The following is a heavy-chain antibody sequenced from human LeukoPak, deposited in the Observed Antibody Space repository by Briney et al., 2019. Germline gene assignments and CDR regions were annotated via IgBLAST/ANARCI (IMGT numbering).Heavy chain of an antibody. Sequence: GGSLRLSCAASGFTFSSYAMSWVRQAPGKGLEWVSTVSTSGGGTYYADSVKGRFTISRDNSKNTLYLQMNSLRAEDTAVYYCAKRYNSEYLAPVQNWGQGTLVTVSS. V-gene: IGHV3-23*01. CDR1: GFTFSSYA. J-gene: IGHJ4*02. CDR3: AKRYNSEYLAPVQN. CDR2: VSTSGGGT. D-gene: IGHD1-1*01.